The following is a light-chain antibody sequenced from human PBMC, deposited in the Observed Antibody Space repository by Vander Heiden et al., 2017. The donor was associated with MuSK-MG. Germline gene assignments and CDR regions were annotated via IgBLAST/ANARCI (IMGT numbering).Light chain of an antibody. CDR1: QSTSSY. CDR3: QQSYSTPGT. V-gene: IGKV1-39*01. CDR2: AAS. J-gene: IGKJ4*01. Sequence: DIQMTQSPSSLSASVGDRVTITCRASQSTSSYLNWYQQKPGKAPKLLIYAASSLQSGVPSRFSGSGSGTDLTLTISSLQPEDFATYYCQQSYSTPGTFGGGTKVEIK.